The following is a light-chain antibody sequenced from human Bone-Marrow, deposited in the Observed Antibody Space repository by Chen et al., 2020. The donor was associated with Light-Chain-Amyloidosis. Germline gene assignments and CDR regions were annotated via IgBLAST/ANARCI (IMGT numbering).Light chain of an antibody. Sequence: IVLTQSPGTLSLSPGETATLSCRASQNLHNNWVAWYQQRPGQAPRLLIFGASSRASDIPQRFSGSGSGTDFTLTISGLETEDFAVYYCQQYGSSPRTFGQGTRVEIK. V-gene: IGKV3-20*01. CDR1: QNLHNNW. CDR2: GAS. CDR3: QQYGSSPRT. J-gene: IGKJ1*01.